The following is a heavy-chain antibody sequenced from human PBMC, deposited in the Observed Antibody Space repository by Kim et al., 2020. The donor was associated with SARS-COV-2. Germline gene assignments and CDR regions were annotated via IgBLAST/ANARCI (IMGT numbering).Heavy chain of an antibody. CDR3: ARDWWERGDSWGPFVY. D-gene: IGHD1-26*01. CDR2: ISSNGGST. CDR1: GFIFSSYA. V-gene: IGHV3-64*01. J-gene: IGHJ4*01. Sequence: GGSLRLSCAASGFIFSSYAMHWVRQAPGKGLEYVSTISSNGGSTYYENSVKGRFTISRDNSKNTLYLQMGSLRTEDMAVYYCARDWWERGDSWGPFVYWG.